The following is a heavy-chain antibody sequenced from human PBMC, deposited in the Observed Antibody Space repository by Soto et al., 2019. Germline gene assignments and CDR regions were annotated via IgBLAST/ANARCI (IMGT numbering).Heavy chain of an antibody. V-gene: IGHV1-8*01. J-gene: IGHJ4*02. CDR1: GYTFTSYD. Sequence: ASVKVSCKASGYTFTSYDINWVRQATGQGLEWMGWMNPNSGNTGYAQKFQGRVTMTRNTSISTAYMELSSLRSEDTAVYYCARADVLRYFVFDYWGQGTLVPVSS. CDR3: ARADVLRYFVFDY. D-gene: IGHD3-9*01. CDR2: MNPNSGNT.